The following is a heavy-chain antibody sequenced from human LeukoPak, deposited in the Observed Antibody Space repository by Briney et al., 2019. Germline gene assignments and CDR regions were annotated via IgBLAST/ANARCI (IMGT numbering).Heavy chain of an antibody. J-gene: IGHJ5*02. CDR3: ARERAGFDP. Sequence: SETLSLTCTVSGASISSYFWSWIRQPAGKGLEWIGRIYTTGSTNYNPSLKSRVTMSLDTSTNQFSLRLNSVTPEDTAVYYCARERAGFDPWGQGTLVTVSS. CDR1: GASISSYF. D-gene: IGHD1-26*01. V-gene: IGHV4-4*07. CDR2: IYTTGST.